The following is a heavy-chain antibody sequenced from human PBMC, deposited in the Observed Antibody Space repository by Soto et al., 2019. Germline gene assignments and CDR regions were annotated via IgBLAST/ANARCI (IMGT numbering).Heavy chain of an antibody. CDR1: GFSLSSYG. CDR3: ARMSDFWSGYSVSETSFSYYHLDV. Sequence: PGGSLRLSCAASGFSLSSYGMSWVRQAPGKGLEWVSGISGSGERAYYADSVKGQFTISRDNARNTVNLQINSLRAEDTAAYFCARMSDFWSGYSVSETSFSYYHLDVWGQGTTVTSP. V-gene: IGHV3-23*01. CDR2: ISGSGERA. J-gene: IGHJ6*02. D-gene: IGHD3-3*01.